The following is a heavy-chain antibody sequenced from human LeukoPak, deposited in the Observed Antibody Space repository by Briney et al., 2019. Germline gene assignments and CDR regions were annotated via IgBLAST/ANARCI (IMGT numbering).Heavy chain of an antibody. CDR3: AKDQITMVRGVIRSAPFDY. J-gene: IGHJ4*02. V-gene: IGHV3-23*01. D-gene: IGHD3-10*01. Sequence: PGGSLRLSCAASGFTFSSYAMSWVRQAPGKGLEWVSAISGSGGSANYADSVKGRFTISRDNSKNTLYLQMNSLRAEDTAVYYCAKDQITMVRGVIRSAPFDYWGQGTLVTVSS. CDR1: GFTFSSYA. CDR2: ISGSGGSA.